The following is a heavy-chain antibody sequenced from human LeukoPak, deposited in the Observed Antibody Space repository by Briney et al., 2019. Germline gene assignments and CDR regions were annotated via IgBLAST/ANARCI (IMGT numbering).Heavy chain of an antibody. D-gene: IGHD3-22*01. CDR3: ARLDSSGYYYAYYFDY. Sequence: GGSLRLSCAASGFTFSDYYMSWIRQAPGKGLEWVSYISSSGSTIYYADSVKGRFTISRDNAKNSLYLQMNSLRAEDTAVYYCARLDSSGYYYAYYFDYWGQGTLVTVSS. V-gene: IGHV3-11*04. CDR1: GFTFSDYY. J-gene: IGHJ4*02. CDR2: ISSSGSTI.